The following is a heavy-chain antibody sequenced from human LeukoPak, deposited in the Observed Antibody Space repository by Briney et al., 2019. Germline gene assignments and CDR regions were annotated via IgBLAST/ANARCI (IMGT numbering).Heavy chain of an antibody. CDR3: ATSLVHDAFDI. Sequence: ASVKVSCKASGYTFTSYGISWVRQAPGQGLEWMGWISAYNGNTNYAQKFQGRVTVTEDTSTDTAYMELSSLRSEDTAVYYCATSLVHDAFDIWGQGTMVTVSS. CDR1: GYTFTSYG. D-gene: IGHD6-13*01. V-gene: IGHV1-18*01. CDR2: ISAYNGNT. J-gene: IGHJ3*02.